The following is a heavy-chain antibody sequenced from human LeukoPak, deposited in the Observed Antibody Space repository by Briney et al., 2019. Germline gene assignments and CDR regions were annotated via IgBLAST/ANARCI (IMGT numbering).Heavy chain of an antibody. CDR2: IYYSGST. CDR3: ARLGFCFDSHCLDDY. D-gene: IGHD2-15*01. J-gene: IGHJ4*02. Sequence: SETLSLTCTVSGGSISSHYWSWIRQPPGKGLEYVGYIYYSGSTNYNPSLKGRVTISVDTSKNQFSLKLRSVTAADTAVYFCARLGFCFDSHCLDDYWGQGTLVTVSS. V-gene: IGHV4-59*11. CDR1: GGSISSHY.